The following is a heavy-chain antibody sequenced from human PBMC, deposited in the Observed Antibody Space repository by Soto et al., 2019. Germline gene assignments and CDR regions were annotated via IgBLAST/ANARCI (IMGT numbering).Heavy chain of an antibody. CDR1: GYTLTELS. Sequence: QVQLVQSGAEVKKPGASVKVSCKVSGYTLTELSMHWVRQAPGKGLEWMGGFDPEDGETIYAQKFQGRVTMTEDTSTDTAYMELSSLRSEDTAVYYCATLCGGDCYEEGGDAFDIWGQGTMVTVSS. D-gene: IGHD2-21*01. CDR3: ATLCGGDCYEEGGDAFDI. CDR2: FDPEDGET. J-gene: IGHJ3*02. V-gene: IGHV1-24*01.